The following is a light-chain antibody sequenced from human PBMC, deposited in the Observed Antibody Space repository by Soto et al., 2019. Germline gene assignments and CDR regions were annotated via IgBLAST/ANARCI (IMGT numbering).Light chain of an antibody. CDR2: GAS. CDR1: QSVSSK. J-gene: IGKJ5*01. CDR3: QQYYTWSQIT. V-gene: IGKV3-15*01. Sequence: EIVMTQSPATLSVSPGERVTLSCRASQSVSSKLAWYQQKPGQAPRLLIFGASTRATAIPDRFSGSGSGTEFSLTISSLQSEDFAVYYCQQYYTWSQITFGQGTRLEIE.